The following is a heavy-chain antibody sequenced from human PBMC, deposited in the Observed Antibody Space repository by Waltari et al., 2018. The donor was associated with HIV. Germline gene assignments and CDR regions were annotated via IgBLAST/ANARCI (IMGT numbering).Heavy chain of an antibody. D-gene: IGHD2-2*01. CDR1: GYTFTDNY. CDR2: ISHKSGGT. V-gene: IGHV1-2*02. CDR3: ARGGASTTPRDYNYYGLDV. J-gene: IGHJ6*02. Sequence: QVELVQSGAEVKKPGASVKVSCKADGYTFTDNYIHWVRQAPGHGLGWIGWISHKSGGTKQAQKFHGRVTRTRETARSTVYMEVSRLTSDDTAVYYGARGGASTTPRDYNYYGLDVWGQGTTVTVSS.